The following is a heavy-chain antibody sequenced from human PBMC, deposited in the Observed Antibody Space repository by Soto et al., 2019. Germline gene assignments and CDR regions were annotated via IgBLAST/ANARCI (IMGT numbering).Heavy chain of an antibody. J-gene: IGHJ6*02. V-gene: IGHV2-26*01. CDR1: GFSLSNARMG. CDR2: NFSNDEK. D-gene: IGHD6-13*01. CDR3: ARRYSSSWYSYYYGMDV. Sequence: SGPTLVNHTETLTLTCTVSGFSLSNARMGVSWIRQPTGKALEWLAHNFSNDEKSYSTSLKSRLTISKDTYKSQVVLTMTNMDPVDTATYYCARRYSSSWYSYYYGMDVWGQGTTVTVSS.